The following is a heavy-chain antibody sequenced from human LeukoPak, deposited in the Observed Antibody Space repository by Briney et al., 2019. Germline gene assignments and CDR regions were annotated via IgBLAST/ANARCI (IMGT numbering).Heavy chain of an antibody. CDR1: GGSISRYY. Sequence: SETLSPTCTVSGGSISRYYLSWIRQPPGKGPEWGGYIYYSGSTNYNPSLKSRVTISVDTSKNQFSLKLSSVTAADTAVYYCASISSGSPYDAFDIWGQGTMVTVSS. D-gene: IGHD6-19*01. CDR3: ASISSGSPYDAFDI. J-gene: IGHJ3*02. CDR2: IYYSGST. V-gene: IGHV4-59*08.